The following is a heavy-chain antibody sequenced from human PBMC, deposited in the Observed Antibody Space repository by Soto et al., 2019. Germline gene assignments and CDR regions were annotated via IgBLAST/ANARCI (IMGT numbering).Heavy chain of an antibody. CDR3: ATYRKFFQI. V-gene: IGHV4-61*01. J-gene: IGHJ3*02. Sequence: SETLSLTCTVSGDSVSTGSKYWSWSRQPPGKPLEWIAYIYSSGSTNYNPSLKSRVTISRDTSKNQFSLKMTSVTAADTAVYYCATYRKFFQIWGQGTKVTVSS. CDR1: GDSVSTGSKY. CDR2: IYSSGST.